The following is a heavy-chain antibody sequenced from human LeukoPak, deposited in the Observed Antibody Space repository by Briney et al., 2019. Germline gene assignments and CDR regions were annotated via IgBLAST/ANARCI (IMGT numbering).Heavy chain of an antibody. CDR3: ARDLVVVPAALRANAFDI. J-gene: IGHJ3*02. D-gene: IGHD2-2*01. V-gene: IGHV3-66*02. Sequence: GGSLRLSCAASGFTVSSNYMSWVRQAPGKGLEWVSVIYSGGSTYYADSVKGRFTISRDNSKSTLYLQMNSLRAEDTAVYYCARDLVVVPAALRANAFDIWGQGTMVTVSS. CDR1: GFTVSSNY. CDR2: IYSGGST.